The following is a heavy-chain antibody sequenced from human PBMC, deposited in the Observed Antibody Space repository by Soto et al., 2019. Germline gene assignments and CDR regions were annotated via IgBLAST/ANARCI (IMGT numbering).Heavy chain of an antibody. J-gene: IGHJ4*02. CDR3: ARGWGEDSSDYFYAY. Sequence: QVQLVQSGAEVRKPGCSVKVSCKASGGTFSRLAISWVRQGPGQGLEWMGGIIPIFGTPNHAQKFQGRLTITADEATSTVHMELSSLRSEDTAIYYCARGWGEDSSDYFYAYWGQGTLVIVSS. D-gene: IGHD3-22*01. CDR2: IIPIFGTP. V-gene: IGHV1-69*01. CDR1: GGTFSRLA.